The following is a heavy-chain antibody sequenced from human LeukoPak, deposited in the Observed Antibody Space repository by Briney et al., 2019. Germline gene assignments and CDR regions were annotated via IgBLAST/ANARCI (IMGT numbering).Heavy chain of an antibody. CDR2: ISAYNGNT. J-gene: IGHJ4*02. CDR3: AREYYDFWSGYYTGIDY. D-gene: IGHD3-3*01. V-gene: IGHV1-18*01. Sequence: ASVKVSCKASGYTFTNYGVSWVRQAPGQGLEWMGWISAYNGNTKNAQKFQGRVTITRDTSASTAYMELSSLRSEDTAVYYCAREYYDFWSGYYTGIDYWGQGTLVTVSS. CDR1: GYTFTNYG.